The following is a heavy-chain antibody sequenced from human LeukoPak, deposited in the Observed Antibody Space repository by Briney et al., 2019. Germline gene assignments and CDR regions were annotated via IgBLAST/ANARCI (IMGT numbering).Heavy chain of an antibody. CDR1: GFTFSSYA. J-gene: IGHJ6*02. CDR2: ISGSGGST. Sequence: GGSLSLSCAASGFTFSSYAMSWVRQAPGKGLEWVSAISGSGGSTYYADSVKGRFTISRDNSKNTLYLQMNSLRAEDTAVYYCAKDHTPGQTNYYYYGIDVWGQGTTVTVSS. CDR3: AKDHTPGQTNYYYYGIDV. V-gene: IGHV3-23*01.